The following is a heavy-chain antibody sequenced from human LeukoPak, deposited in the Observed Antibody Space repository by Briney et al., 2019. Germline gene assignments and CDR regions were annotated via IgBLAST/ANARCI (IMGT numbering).Heavy chain of an antibody. CDR1: GGSFSGYY. V-gene: IGHV4-34*01. CDR2: INHSGST. J-gene: IGHJ6*02. Sequence: SETLSLTCAVYGGSFSGYYWSWIRQPPGKGLEWIGEINHSGSTNYNPSLKSRVTISVDTSKNQFSLKLSSVTAADTAVYYCARAGRRDGYTRRLLGYGMDVWGQGTTVTVSS. D-gene: IGHD5-24*01. CDR3: ARAGRRDGYTRRLLGYGMDV.